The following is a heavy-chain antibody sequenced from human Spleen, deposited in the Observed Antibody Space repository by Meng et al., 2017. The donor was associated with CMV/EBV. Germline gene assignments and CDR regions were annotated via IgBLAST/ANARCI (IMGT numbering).Heavy chain of an antibody. Sequence: SGYTFTSCYMHWVRQAPGQGLEWMGIINPSGGSTSYAQKFQGRVTMTTDTSTSTAYMELRSLRSDDTAVYYCAREVMATGGTSSVDYWGQGTLVTVSS. V-gene: IGHV1-46*01. CDR1: GYTFTSCY. CDR3: AREVMATGGTSSVDY. J-gene: IGHJ4*02. D-gene: IGHD5-24*01. CDR2: INPSGGST.